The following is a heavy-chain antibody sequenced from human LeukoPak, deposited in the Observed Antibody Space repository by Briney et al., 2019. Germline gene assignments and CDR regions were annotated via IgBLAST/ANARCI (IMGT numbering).Heavy chain of an antibody. CDR1: GGSISSYY. CDR3: ARYDSSGYWTFDI. D-gene: IGHD3-22*01. CDR2: IYYSGST. J-gene: IGHJ3*02. Sequence: SETLSLTCTVSGGSISSYYWSWIRQPPGKGLEWIGYIYYSGSTNYNPSLKSRVTISVDTSKNQFSLKLSSVTAADTAVYYCARYDSSGYWTFDIWGQGTMVTVSS. V-gene: IGHV4-59*01.